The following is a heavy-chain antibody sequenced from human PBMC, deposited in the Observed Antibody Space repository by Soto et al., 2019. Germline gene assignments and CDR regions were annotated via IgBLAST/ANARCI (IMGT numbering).Heavy chain of an antibody. V-gene: IGHV3-9*01. Sequence: PGGSLSLSCAASGFTFNGYAMHWVRQAPGTGLERVSGISWKSSSIGYADSVKGRFPISRDNAKNSLYLQMNSLRAEDTALYYCAKSVCSTRPSYYYYYYMDVWGKGTTVTVSS. D-gene: IGHD2-2*01. CDR3: AKSVCSTRPSYYYYYYMDV. J-gene: IGHJ6*03. CDR2: ISWKSSSI. CDR1: GFTFNGYA.